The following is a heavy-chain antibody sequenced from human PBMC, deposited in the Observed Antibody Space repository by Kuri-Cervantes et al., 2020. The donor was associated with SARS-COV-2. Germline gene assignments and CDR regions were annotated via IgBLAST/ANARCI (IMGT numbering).Heavy chain of an antibody. V-gene: IGHV3-33*01. CDR3: ARDIYYDSSGQYYGMDV. J-gene: IGHJ6*02. CDR2: IWYDGSNK. Sequence: GESLKISCAASGFTFGSYGMHWVRQAPGKGLEWVAVIWYDGSNKYYADSVKGRFTISRDNSKNTLYLQMNSLRAEDTAVYYCARDIYYDSSGQYYGMDVWGQGTTVTVSS. D-gene: IGHD3-22*01. CDR1: GFTFGSYG.